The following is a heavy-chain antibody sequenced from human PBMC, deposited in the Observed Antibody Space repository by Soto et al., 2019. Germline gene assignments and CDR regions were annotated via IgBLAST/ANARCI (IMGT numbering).Heavy chain of an antibody. CDR2: ISSSSGYT. CDR1: GCTFSDYY. CDR3: AKEYGRLDY. V-gene: IGHV3-11*06. Sequence: PGGSLRLSCAASGCTFSDYYMSWIRQAPGKGLEWVSYISSSSGYTNYADSVKGRFTISRDNAKKSLYLQMSSLRAEDTAVYYCAKEYGRLDYWGQGTLVTVSS. D-gene: IGHD4-17*01. J-gene: IGHJ4*02.